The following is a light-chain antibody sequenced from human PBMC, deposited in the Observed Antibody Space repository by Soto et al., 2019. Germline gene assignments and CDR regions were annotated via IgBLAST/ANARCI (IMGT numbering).Light chain of an antibody. J-gene: IGKJ5*01. Sequence: EIVMTQSPLSLPVTPGEPASISCRSSQSLLHSNGYNCLDWYLQKPGQSPHILIYLGSTRASGGPDRFSGSGSGTDFTLKINRVEAEDVGVYYCMQALQIPPTFGQGTRLEIK. CDR2: LGS. CDR1: QSLLHSNGYNC. CDR3: MQALQIPPT. V-gene: IGKV2-28*01.